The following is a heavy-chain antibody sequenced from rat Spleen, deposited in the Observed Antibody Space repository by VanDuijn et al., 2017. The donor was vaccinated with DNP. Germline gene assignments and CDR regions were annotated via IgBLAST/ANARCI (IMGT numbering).Heavy chain of an antibody. CDR3: VRWNSGHFDY. CDR2: ISSDGITT. V-gene: IGHV5-22*01. D-gene: IGHD4-3*01. Sequence: EVQLVESGGGLVQPGGSLKLSCAASGFTFSDQYMAWVRQAPTEGLEWVAYISSDGITTYYGDSVKGRFTISRDNAISTLYLQMSSLRSEDMATYYCVRWNSGHFDYWGQGVMVTVSS. CDR1: GFTFSDQY. J-gene: IGHJ2*01.